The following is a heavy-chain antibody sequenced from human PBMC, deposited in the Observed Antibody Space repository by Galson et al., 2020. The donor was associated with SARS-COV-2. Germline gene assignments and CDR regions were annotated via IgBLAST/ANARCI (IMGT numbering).Heavy chain of an antibody. V-gene: IGHV1-24*01. D-gene: IGHD3-3*01. Sequence: GESLKISCKVSGYTLTELSMHWVRQAPGKGLEWMGGFDPEDGETIYAQKFQGRVTMTEDTSTDTAYMELSSLRSEDTAVYYCARGGLRLRFLEYYYYYMDVWGKGTTVTVSS. CDR1: GYTLTELS. CDR3: ARGGLRLRFLEYYYYYMDV. J-gene: IGHJ6*03. CDR2: FDPEDGET.